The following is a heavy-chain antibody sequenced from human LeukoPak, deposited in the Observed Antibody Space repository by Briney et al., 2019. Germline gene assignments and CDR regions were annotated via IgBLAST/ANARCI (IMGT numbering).Heavy chain of an antibody. CDR1: GFTVSSNY. Sequence: GGSLRLSCAASGFTVSSNYMSWVRQAPGKGLEWVSVIYSDGSTYYADSVKGRFTISRDNSKNTLYLQMNSLRAEDTAVYYCARSFDNYYYYHMDVWGKGTTVTVSS. D-gene: IGHD3-16*01. CDR3: ARSFDNYYYYHMDV. V-gene: IGHV3-53*01. J-gene: IGHJ6*04. CDR2: IYSDGST.